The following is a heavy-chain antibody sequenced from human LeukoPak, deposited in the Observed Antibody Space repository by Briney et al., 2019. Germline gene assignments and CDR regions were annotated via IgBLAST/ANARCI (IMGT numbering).Heavy chain of an antibody. CDR2: IYTSGRT. D-gene: IGHD6-19*01. CDR1: GGSLSNQY. V-gene: IGHV4-4*07. CDR3: ARETLYSSGWKFDY. Sequence: PSETLSLTCTVSGGSLSNQYWSWIRQPAGKGLEWIGRIYTSGRTNFNPSLKSRITISVDDSTNPFSLKLTPVAAADTAVYFCARETLYSSGWKFDYWGQGTQVAVSS. J-gene: IGHJ4*02.